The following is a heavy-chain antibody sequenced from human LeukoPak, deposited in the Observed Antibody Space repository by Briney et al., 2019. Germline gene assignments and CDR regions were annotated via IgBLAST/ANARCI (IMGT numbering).Heavy chain of an antibody. Sequence: SETLSLTCTVSGGSISSSSYYWGWIRQPPGKGLEWIGSIYYSGSTYYNPSLKSRVTISVDTSKNQFSLKLSSVTAADTAVYYCARAGLLAYCGGDCYSVWFDPWGQGTLVTVSS. CDR2: IYYSGST. CDR3: ARAGLLAYCGGDCYSVWFDP. J-gene: IGHJ5*02. V-gene: IGHV4-39*07. CDR1: GGSISSSSYY. D-gene: IGHD2-21*02.